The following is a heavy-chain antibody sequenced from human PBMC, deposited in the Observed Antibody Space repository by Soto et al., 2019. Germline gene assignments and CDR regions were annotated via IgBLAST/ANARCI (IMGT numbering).Heavy chain of an antibody. CDR3: ARDLDDFGVRCFDP. Sequence: QVQLVQSGAEVKKPGSSVKVSCKASGGTFSSYAISWVRQAPGQGLEWMGGIIPIFGTANYAQKFQGRVTIPADESTSTAYKELSSLRSRDKAVYYCARDLDDFGVRCFDPWGQGTLFTVSS. D-gene: IGHD4-17*01. J-gene: IGHJ5*02. V-gene: IGHV1-69*01. CDR2: IIPIFGTA. CDR1: GGTFSSYA.